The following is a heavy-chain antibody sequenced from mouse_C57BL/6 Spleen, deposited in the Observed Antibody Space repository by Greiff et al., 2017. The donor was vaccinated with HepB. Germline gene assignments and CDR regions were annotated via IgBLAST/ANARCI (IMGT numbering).Heavy chain of an antibody. D-gene: IGHD3-2*02. V-gene: IGHV1-64*01. Sequence: VQLQQPGAELVKPGASVKLSCKASGYTFTSYWMHWVKQRPGQGLEWIGMIHPNSGSTNYNEKFKSKATLTVDKSSSTAYMQLSSLTSEDSAVYYCARPAQATQFRHWGQGTLVTVSA. CDR3: ARPAQATQFRH. CDR1: GYTFTSYW. CDR2: IHPNSGST. J-gene: IGHJ3*01.